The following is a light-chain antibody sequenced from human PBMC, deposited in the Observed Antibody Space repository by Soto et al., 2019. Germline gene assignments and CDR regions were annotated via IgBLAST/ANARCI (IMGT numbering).Light chain of an antibody. V-gene: IGKV3-20*01. Sequence: DIVLTQSPGTLSLSPGERATLSCRASQSVSSSYLAWYQQKPGQAPRLLLYGAYSRDTGIPDRFSGSGSGTDFTLTISRLEPEDFGVYYCQQYGSSPGTFGEGTKVEIK. J-gene: IGKJ1*01. CDR3: QQYGSSPGT. CDR1: QSVSSSY. CDR2: GAY.